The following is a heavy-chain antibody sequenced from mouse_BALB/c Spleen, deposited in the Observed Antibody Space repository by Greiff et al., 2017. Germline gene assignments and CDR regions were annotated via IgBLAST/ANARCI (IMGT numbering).Heavy chain of an antibody. V-gene: IGHV1-7*01. CDR3: ARGVRRVFDY. J-gene: IGHJ2*01. CDR2: INPSTGYT. D-gene: IGHD2-14*01. CDR1: GYTFTSYW. Sequence: QVQLKESGADLAKPGASVKMSCKASGYTFTSYWMHWVKQRPGQGLEWIGYINPSTGYTEYNQKFKDKATLTADKSSSTAYMQLSSLTSEDSAVYYCARGVRRVFDYWGQGTTLTVSS.